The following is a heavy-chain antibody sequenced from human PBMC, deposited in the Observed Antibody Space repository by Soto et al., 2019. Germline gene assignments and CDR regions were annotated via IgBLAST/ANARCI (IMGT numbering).Heavy chain of an antibody. D-gene: IGHD2-21*02. Sequence: QVQLVQSGAEVKKPGSSVKVSCKASGGTFSSYAISWVRQAPGQGLEWMGGIIPIFGTANYAQKFQGRVTXXAXEXXSTAYMELSSLRSEDTAVYYCALGAVVTAHDAFDIWGQGTMVTVSS. CDR3: ALGAVVTAHDAFDI. J-gene: IGHJ3*02. V-gene: IGHV1-69*12. CDR1: GGTFSSYA. CDR2: IIPIFGTA.